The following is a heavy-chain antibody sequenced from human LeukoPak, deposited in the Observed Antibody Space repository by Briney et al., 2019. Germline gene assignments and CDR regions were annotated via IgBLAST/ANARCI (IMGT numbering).Heavy chain of an antibody. J-gene: IGHJ5*02. Sequence: SETLSLTCTVSGGSISSGTCYWSWIRQPPGKGLEWIGTIYYSGSTNYNPSLKSRVTISVDTSKNQFSLKLSSVTAADTAVYYCARSSGWYGDWFDPWGQGTLVTVSS. CDR3: ARSSGWYGDWFDP. CDR1: GGSISSGTCY. V-gene: IGHV4-39*07. D-gene: IGHD6-19*01. CDR2: IYYSGST.